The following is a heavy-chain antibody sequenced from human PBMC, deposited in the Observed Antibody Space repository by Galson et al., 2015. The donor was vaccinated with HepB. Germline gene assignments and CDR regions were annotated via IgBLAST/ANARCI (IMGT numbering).Heavy chain of an antibody. CDR3: ARARSSWYAGDFDY. V-gene: IGHV1-69*04. Sequence: SVKVSCKASGGTFSSYAISWVRQAPGQGLEWMGRIIPILGIANYAQKFQGRVTITADKSTSTAYMELSSLRSEDTAVYYCARARSSWYAGDFDYWGQGTLVTVSS. CDR1: GGTFSSYA. J-gene: IGHJ4*02. D-gene: IGHD6-13*01. CDR2: IIPILGIA.